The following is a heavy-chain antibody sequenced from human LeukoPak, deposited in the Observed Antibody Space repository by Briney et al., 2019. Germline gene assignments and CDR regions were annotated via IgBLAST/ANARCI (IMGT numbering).Heavy chain of an antibody. J-gene: IGHJ4*02. V-gene: IGHV3-23*01. Sequence: PGGSLRLSCAASGFTFSNYAMTWVRQAPGKGLEWVSAISGSDGSTYYADSVKGRFTISRDNSKNTLYLQMNSLRAEDTAVYYCATASVTAYDYWGQGTLATVSS. CDR3: ATASVTAYDY. CDR2: ISGSDGST. D-gene: IGHD2-21*02. CDR1: GFTFSNYA.